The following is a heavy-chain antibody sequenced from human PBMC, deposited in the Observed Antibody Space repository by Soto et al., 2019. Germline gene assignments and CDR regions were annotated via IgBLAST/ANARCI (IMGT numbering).Heavy chain of an antibody. Sequence: QVQLVESGGGLVKPGGSLRLSCAASGFTFSDYYMSWIRQAPGKGLEWVSRIKGDGSETNYADSVKGRFTISRDNAKNTLYLQLNSLRAEDTAVYYCLRGNSGYGNFDYWGQGTRVTVSS. D-gene: IGHD5-12*01. CDR2: IKGDGSET. V-gene: IGHV3-11*06. CDR3: LRGNSGYGNFDY. J-gene: IGHJ4*02. CDR1: GFTFSDYY.